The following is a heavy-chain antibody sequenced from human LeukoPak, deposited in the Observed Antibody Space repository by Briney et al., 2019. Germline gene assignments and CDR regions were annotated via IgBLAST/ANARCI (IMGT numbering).Heavy chain of an antibody. D-gene: IGHD5-18*01. CDR2: IKQDGSQK. V-gene: IGHV3-7*05. J-gene: IGHJ4*02. Sequence: GGSLRLSCAVSGFTFSSYWMNWVRQAPGKGLEWVANIKQDGSQKYYVDSVKGRFTISRDNAKNSLYLQLNSLRAEDTAVYYCARDESGDSYSLYWGQGTLVTVSS. CDR3: ARDESGDSYSLY. CDR1: GFTFSSYW.